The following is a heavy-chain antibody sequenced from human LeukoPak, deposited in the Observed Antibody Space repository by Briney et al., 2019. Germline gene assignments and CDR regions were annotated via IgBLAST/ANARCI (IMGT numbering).Heavy chain of an antibody. CDR2: ISAYNGNT. Sequence: ASVKVSCKASGYTFTSYGISWVRQAPGQGLEWMGWISAYNGNTNYAQKLQGRVIMTTDTSTSTAYMELRSLRSDDTAVYYCARDYCSSTSCLFDYWGQGTLVTVSS. V-gene: IGHV1-18*01. J-gene: IGHJ4*02. D-gene: IGHD2-2*01. CDR1: GYTFTSYG. CDR3: ARDYCSSTSCLFDY.